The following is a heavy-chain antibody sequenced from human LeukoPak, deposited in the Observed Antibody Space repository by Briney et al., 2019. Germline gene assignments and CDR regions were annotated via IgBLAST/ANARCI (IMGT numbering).Heavy chain of an antibody. J-gene: IGHJ4*02. D-gene: IGHD3-10*01. V-gene: IGHV1-18*04. CDR2: SSAYNGDT. CDR3: TRDLGTYTSYGSIFFDY. CDR1: GYTFTGYY. Sequence: ASVKVSCKASGYTFTGYYMHWVRQAPGQGLEWMGWSSAYNGDTKYAQKFQGRVTMTTDTSTSTAYMELRSLRSDDTAVFYCTRDLGTYTSYGSIFFDYWGQGTLVTVSS.